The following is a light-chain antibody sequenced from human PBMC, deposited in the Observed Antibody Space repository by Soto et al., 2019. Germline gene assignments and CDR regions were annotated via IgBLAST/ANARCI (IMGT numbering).Light chain of an antibody. V-gene: IGKV1-5*03. CDR2: KAS. Sequence: TQSPATLSASVGDRVTIACRASQSISSWLALYQQKPGKAPKLLIYKASSLESGVPSRFSGSGSGTEFTLTISSLQPDDFATYYCQHYNSYSEAFGQGTKVDIK. CDR3: QHYNSYSEA. J-gene: IGKJ1*01. CDR1: QSISSW.